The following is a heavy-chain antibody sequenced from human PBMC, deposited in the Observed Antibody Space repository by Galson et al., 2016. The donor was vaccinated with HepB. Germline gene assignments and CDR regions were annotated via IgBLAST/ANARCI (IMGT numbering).Heavy chain of an antibody. CDR2: ISGSGGGT. V-gene: IGHV3-23*01. CDR1: GFTFTTSA. D-gene: IGHD3-16*01. CDR3: ARDRGGGAPKLVIFDY. J-gene: IGHJ4*02. Sequence: SLRLSCAASGFTFTTSAMSWVRQAPGKGLEWASAISGSGGGTFYADSVKGRFTISRDNSKNTLFLQMNSLGAEDTAVYFCARDRGGGAPKLVIFDYWGQGTLVTVSS.